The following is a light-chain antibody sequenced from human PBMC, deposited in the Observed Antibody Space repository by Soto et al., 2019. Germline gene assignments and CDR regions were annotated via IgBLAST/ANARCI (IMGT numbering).Light chain of an antibody. Sequence: IQMTQSPSSLSASVGDRVTITCRASQGVRNYLAWYQQKPGKAPKLLIYAASTLQSGVPSRFSGSGSGTDFTLTISCLQSEDFATYYCQQYYSYPWTFGQGTKVDIK. CDR1: QGVRNY. J-gene: IGKJ1*01. CDR3: QQYYSYPWT. V-gene: IGKV1-8*01. CDR2: AAS.